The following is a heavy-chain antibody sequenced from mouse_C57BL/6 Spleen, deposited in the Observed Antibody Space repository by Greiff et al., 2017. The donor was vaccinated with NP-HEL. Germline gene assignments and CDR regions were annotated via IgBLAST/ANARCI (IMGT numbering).Heavy chain of an antibody. V-gene: IGHV1-80*01. Sequence: LQESGAELVKPGASVKISCKASGYAFSSYWMNWVKQRPGKGLEWIGQIYPGDGDTNYNGKFKGKATLTADKSSSTAYMQLSSLTSEDSAVYFCARYDGYYFLYAMDYWGQGTSVTVSS. CDR1: GYAFSSYW. CDR2: IYPGDGDT. J-gene: IGHJ4*01. CDR3: ARYDGYYFLYAMDY. D-gene: IGHD2-3*01.